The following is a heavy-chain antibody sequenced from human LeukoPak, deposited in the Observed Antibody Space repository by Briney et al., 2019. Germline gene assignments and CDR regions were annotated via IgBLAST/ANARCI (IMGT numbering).Heavy chain of an antibody. V-gene: IGHV4-31*03. CDR2: IYYSGST. CDR1: GGSISSGGYY. J-gene: IGHJ4*02. Sequence: SETLSLTCTVSGGSISSGGYYWSWIRQHPGKGLEWIGYIYYSGSTYYNPSLKSRVTISVDTSKNQFSLKLSSVTAADTAVYYCARGPRAGYKDFAYWGQGTLVTVSS. CDR3: ARGPRAGYKDFAY. D-gene: IGHD5-24*01.